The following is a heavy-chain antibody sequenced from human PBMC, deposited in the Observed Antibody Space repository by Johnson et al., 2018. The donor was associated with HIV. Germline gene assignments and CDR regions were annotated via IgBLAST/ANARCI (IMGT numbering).Heavy chain of an antibody. Sequence: VQLVESGGGVVRPGGSLRLSCAASGFTFDDYGMIWVRQAPGKGLEWVSVITWHGGSTGSADSVKDRFTISRDNSKNTLYRQMNSLRAEETAVYYCAKDRDYYGSGLIWGQGTMVTVSS. CDR2: ITWHGGST. J-gene: IGHJ3*02. CDR1: GFTFDDYG. CDR3: AKDRDYYGSGLI. D-gene: IGHD3-10*01. V-gene: IGHV3-20*04.